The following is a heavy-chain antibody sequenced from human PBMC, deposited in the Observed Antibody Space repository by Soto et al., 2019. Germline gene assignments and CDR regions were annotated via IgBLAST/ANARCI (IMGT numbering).Heavy chain of an antibody. CDR2: ISGSGGST. V-gene: IGHV3-23*01. Sequence: HPGGSLRLSCAASGFTFSSYAMSWVRQAPGKGLEWVSAISGSGGSTYYADSVKGRFTISRDNSKNTLYLQMNSLRAEDTAVYYCAGLWFGVGTEIDVWGQGTTVTVSS. J-gene: IGHJ6*02. CDR3: AGLWFGVGTEIDV. D-gene: IGHD3-10*01. CDR1: GFTFSSYA.